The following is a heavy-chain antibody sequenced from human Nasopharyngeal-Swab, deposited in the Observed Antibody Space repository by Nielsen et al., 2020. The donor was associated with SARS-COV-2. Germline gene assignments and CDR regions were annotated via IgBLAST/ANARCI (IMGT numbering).Heavy chain of an antibody. CDR3: ARHGVAEDY. D-gene: IGHD3-3*01. Sequence: ASVKVSCKASGYIFTSYDISWVRQARGQGLESMGWIGAYNGNTNYAQKFQDRVTMTTDTSTSTVYMELRSLRSDDTAVYYCARHGVAEDYWGQGTLVTVSS. V-gene: IGHV1-18*01. CDR1: GYIFTSYD. CDR2: IGAYNGNT. J-gene: IGHJ4*02.